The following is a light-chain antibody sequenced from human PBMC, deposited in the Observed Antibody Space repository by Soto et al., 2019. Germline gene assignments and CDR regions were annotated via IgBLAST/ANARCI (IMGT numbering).Light chain of an antibody. J-gene: IGKJ5*01. CDR1: QNVDSNY. CDR2: DTS. Sequence: EIVLTQSPGTLSLSPGERATLSCRASQNVDSNYLAWYQQKPGQAPRLLIYDTSSRATGIPDRFSGSGSGTDFTLTISRLEPEDFSVFYCQQYGTSEIIFGQGTRLEIK. CDR3: QQYGTSEII. V-gene: IGKV3-20*01.